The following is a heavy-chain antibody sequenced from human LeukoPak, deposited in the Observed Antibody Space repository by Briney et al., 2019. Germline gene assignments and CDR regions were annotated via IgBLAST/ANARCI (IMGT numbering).Heavy chain of an antibody. V-gene: IGHV3-48*03. J-gene: IGHJ4*02. CDR1: GFTFSSYE. D-gene: IGHD5-12*01. Sequence: GGSLRLSCAASGFTFSSYEMNWVRQAPGKGLEWVSYISGSGRTMSYADSVKGRFTISRDNAKNSLYLQMNSLRVEDTAVYHCARGGLYGYDVFNYWGQGTLVTVSS. CDR3: ARGGLYGYDVFNY. CDR2: ISGSGRTM.